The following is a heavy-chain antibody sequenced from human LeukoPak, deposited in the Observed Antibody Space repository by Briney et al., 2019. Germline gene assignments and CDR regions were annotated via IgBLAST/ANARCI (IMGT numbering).Heavy chain of an antibody. CDR3: AREGWGYCSGGSCYTINSGAFDI. CDR2: ISYDGSNK. D-gene: IGHD2-15*01. J-gene: IGHJ3*02. CDR1: GFTVSSNY. V-gene: IGHV3-30-3*01. Sequence: AGGSLRLSCAASGFTVSSNYMSWVRQAPGKGLEWVAVISYDGSNKYYADSVKGRFTISRDNSKNTLYLQMNSLRAEDTAVYYCAREGWGYCSGGSCYTINSGAFDIWGQGTMVTVSS.